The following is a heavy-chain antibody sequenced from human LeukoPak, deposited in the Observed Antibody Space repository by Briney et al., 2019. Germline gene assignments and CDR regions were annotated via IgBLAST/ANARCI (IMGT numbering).Heavy chain of an antibody. V-gene: IGHV3-64D*06. Sequence: PGGSLRLSCSASGFTFSSYAMHWVRQAPGKGLEYVSAISSNGGSTYYADSMKGRFTISRDNSKNTLYLQMSSLRAEDTAVYYCVKGVEMATGKFDYWGQGTLVTVSS. J-gene: IGHJ4*02. D-gene: IGHD5-24*01. CDR2: ISSNGGST. CDR1: GFTFSSYA. CDR3: VKGVEMATGKFDY.